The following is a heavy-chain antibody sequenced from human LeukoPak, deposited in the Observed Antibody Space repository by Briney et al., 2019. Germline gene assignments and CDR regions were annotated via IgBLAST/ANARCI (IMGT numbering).Heavy chain of an antibody. Sequence: GGSLRLSCAASGFTFSSYEMNWVRQAPGKGLEWVSYISSSGSTIYYADSVKGRFTISRDNSKNTLYLQMNSLRAEDTAVYYCARDLAWGAFDYWGQGTLVTVSS. CDR2: ISSSGSTI. J-gene: IGHJ4*02. CDR1: GFTFSSYE. D-gene: IGHD7-27*01. CDR3: ARDLAWGAFDY. V-gene: IGHV3-48*03.